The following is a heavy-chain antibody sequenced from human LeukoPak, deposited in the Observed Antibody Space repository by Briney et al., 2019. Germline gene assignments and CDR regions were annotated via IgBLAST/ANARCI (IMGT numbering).Heavy chain of an antibody. CDR2: ISAYNGNT. V-gene: IGHV1-18*01. J-gene: IGHJ4*02. D-gene: IGHD3-16*02. Sequence: ASVKVSCKASGYTFTSYGISWVRQAPGQGLEWMGWISAYNGNTNYAQKLQGRVTMTTDTSTSTAYMELRSLRSDDTAVYYCARDRAYDYVWGSHRYSYWGQGTLVTVSS. CDR3: ARDRAYDYVWGSHRYSY. CDR1: GYTFTSYG.